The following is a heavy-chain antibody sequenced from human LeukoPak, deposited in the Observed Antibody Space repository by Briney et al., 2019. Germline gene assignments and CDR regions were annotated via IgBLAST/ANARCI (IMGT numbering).Heavy chain of an antibody. CDR1: GGSISSYY. CDR2: ISYSGST. J-gene: IGHJ4*02. Sequence: SETLSLTCSVSGGSISSYYWSWIRQPPGKGLEWIGYISYSGSTNYNSSLKSRVTISVDTSKNQFSLKLSSVTAADTAMYAREGSGSYYIDYWGQGTLVTVSS. CDR3: EGSGSYYIDY. V-gene: IGHV4-59*01. D-gene: IGHD3-10*01.